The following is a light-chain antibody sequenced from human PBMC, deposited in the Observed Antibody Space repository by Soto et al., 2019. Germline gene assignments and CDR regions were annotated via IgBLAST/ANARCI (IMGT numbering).Light chain of an antibody. CDR1: QSISSW. CDR2: DAS. J-gene: IGKJ1*01. CDR3: KQYNRYSRT. V-gene: IGKV1-5*01. Sequence: DIQMTQSPSTLSASVGDRVTITCRASQSISSWLAWYQQKPGKAPKLIIYDASSLESGVPSRFSGSGSGTEFTLTISSLQPEDFASYYCKQYNRYSRTYGQGTKVEIK.